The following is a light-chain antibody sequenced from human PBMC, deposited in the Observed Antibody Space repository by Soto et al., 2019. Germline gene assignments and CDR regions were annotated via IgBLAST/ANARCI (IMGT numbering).Light chain of an antibody. CDR3: QQYGSSPYT. V-gene: IGKV3D-20*01. CDR2: DAS. CDR1: QSVSSSY. J-gene: IGKJ2*01. Sequence: EIVLTQSPATLSLSPGERATLSCGASQSVSSSYLAWYQQKPGLAPRLLMYDASSRATGIPDRFSGSGSGTDFTLTISRLEPEDFAVYYWQQYGSSPYTCGQGTKLEIK.